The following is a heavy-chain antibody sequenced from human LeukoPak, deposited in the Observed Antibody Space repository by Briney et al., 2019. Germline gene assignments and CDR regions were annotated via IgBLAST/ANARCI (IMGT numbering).Heavy chain of an antibody. D-gene: IGHD2-2*01. CDR2: ISSSGSII. J-gene: IGHJ4*02. Sequence: GGSLRLSCAAPGFTFSSYGMNWVRQAPGKGLEWVSYISSSGSIIYYADSVKGRFTISRDNAKNSLYLQMSSLSAEDTAVYYCARDRSKGDFDYWGQGTLVTVSS. CDR1: GFTFSSYG. CDR3: ARDRSKGDFDY. V-gene: IGHV3-48*01.